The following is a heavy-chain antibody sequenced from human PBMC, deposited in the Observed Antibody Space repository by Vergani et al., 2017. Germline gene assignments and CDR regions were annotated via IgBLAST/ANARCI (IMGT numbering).Heavy chain of an antibody. CDR3: VKNVVALYYFDY. J-gene: IGHJ4*02. CDR2: ISGSGGST. V-gene: IGHV3-23*01. D-gene: IGHD5-12*01. Sequence: EVQLLESGGGLVQPGGSLGLSCAASGFTFSSYTMSWVRQATGKGLEWVSAISGSGGSTYYADSVKGRLTISRDNSKNTLYLQMNSLRAEDTAVFYCVKNVVALYYFDYGGQGTLVTVSS. CDR1: GFTFSSYT.